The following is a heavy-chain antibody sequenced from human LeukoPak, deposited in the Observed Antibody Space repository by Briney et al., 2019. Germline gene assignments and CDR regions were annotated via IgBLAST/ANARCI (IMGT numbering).Heavy chain of an antibody. CDR2: IHYSGST. J-gene: IGHJ5*02. D-gene: IGHD3-10*01. Sequence: SETLSLTCTVSGGSVSSGTYYWYWIRQPPGKGLEWIGYIHYSGSTNYNPSLKTRVTISVDTSKNQFSLKLSPVTAADTAVYYCARIFGSGPGEYTWFDPWGQGTLVTVSS. CDR1: GGSVSSGTYY. V-gene: IGHV4-61*01. CDR3: ARIFGSGPGEYTWFDP.